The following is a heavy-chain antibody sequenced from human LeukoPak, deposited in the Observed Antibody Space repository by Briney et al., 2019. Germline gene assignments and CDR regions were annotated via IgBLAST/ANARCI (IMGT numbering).Heavy chain of an antibody. CDR1: GFTFSRFW. V-gene: IGHV3-7*02. D-gene: IGHD5-12*01. CDR2: IKQDGSEK. Sequence: TGGTLRLSCAASGFTFSRFWMSWVRQAPGKGLEWVANIKQDGSEKYYVDSVKGRFTISRDNAKNSLYLQMNSLRAEDTAVYYCAKGTDIVATIDDWGQGTLVTVSS. J-gene: IGHJ4*02. CDR3: AKGTDIVATIDD.